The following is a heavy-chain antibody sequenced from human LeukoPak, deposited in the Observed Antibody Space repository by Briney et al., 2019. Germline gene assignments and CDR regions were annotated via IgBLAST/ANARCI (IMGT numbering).Heavy chain of an antibody. CDR2: ISGSGGST. J-gene: IGHJ4*02. CDR3: AKDLKYSYGVDY. Sequence: GGSLRLSCAASGFAFSSSAMSWVRQVPGKGLEWVSAISGSGGSTYYADSVKGRFTISRDNSKNTLYLQMNSLRAEDTAVYYCAKDLKYSYGVDYWGQGTLVTVSS. D-gene: IGHD5-18*01. CDR1: GFAFSSSA. V-gene: IGHV3-23*01.